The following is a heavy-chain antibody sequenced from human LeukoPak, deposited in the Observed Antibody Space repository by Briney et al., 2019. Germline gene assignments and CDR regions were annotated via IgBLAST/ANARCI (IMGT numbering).Heavy chain of an antibody. CDR1: GFTFSNYN. J-gene: IGHJ4*02. CDR2: ISTSSSTT. D-gene: IGHD2-21*01. V-gene: IGHV3-48*01. CDR3: AREIAVIRRFDY. Sequence: GGSLRLSCAASGFTFSNYNMNWVRQAPGKGLEWVSYISTSSSTTYYADSVKGRFTISRDNAKNSLYLQMDSLRAEDTAVYYCAREIAVIRRFDYWGRGTLVTVSS.